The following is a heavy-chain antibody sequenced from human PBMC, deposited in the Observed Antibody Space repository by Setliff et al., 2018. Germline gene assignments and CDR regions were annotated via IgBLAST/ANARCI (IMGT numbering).Heavy chain of an antibody. CDR2: IYYSGST. Sequence: SETLSLTCTVSGGSISSGGYYWSWIRQHPGKGLEWIGYIYYSGSTYYNPSLKSRVTISVDTSKNQFSLKLSSVTAADTAVYYCARERVLRFLRGFDYWGQGTQVTVSS. J-gene: IGHJ4*02. V-gene: IGHV4-31*03. CDR1: GGSISSGGYY. CDR3: ARERVLRFLRGFDY. D-gene: IGHD3-3*01.